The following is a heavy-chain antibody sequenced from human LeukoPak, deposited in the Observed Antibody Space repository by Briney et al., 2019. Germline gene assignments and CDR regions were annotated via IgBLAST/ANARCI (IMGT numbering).Heavy chain of an antibody. CDR2: INPNSGGT. CDR3: ARVSVGAVAGTDAGDFDY. Sequence: GSVKVSCKASGYTFTGYYMHWVRQAPGQGLGWMGRINPNSGGTNYAQKFQGRVTMTRDTSISTAYMELSRLRSEDTAVYYCARVSVGAVAGTDAGDFDYWGQGTLVTVSS. D-gene: IGHD6-19*01. CDR1: GYTFTGYY. V-gene: IGHV1-2*06. J-gene: IGHJ4*02.